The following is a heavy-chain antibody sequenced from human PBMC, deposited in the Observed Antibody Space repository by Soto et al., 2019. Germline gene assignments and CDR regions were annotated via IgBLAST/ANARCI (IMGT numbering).Heavy chain of an antibody. CDR1: GFTFSSYA. V-gene: IGHV3-30-3*01. J-gene: IGHJ3*02. Sequence: PGGSLRLSCAASGFTFSSYAMHWVRQAPGKGLEWVAVISYDGSNKYYADSVKGRFTISRDNSKNTLYLQMNSLRAEDTAVYYCARDARPYYYDSSGYYVPAFDIWAQGTMVTVSS. CDR3: ARDARPYYYDSSGYYVPAFDI. D-gene: IGHD3-22*01. CDR2: ISYDGSNK.